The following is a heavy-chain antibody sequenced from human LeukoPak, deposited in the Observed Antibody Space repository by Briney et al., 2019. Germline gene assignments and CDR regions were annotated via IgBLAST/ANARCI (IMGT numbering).Heavy chain of an antibody. J-gene: IGHJ3*02. D-gene: IGHD3-3*01. CDR3: ARERYAFDI. V-gene: IGHV3-23*01. Sequence: GGSLRLSCAASGFTFSSYGMSWVRLAPGKGLEWASGLSGSGSNTYYADSVKGRFTISRDNSKNTLYLQMNSLRAEDTAVYYCARERYAFDIWGQGTMVTVSS. CDR1: GFTFSSYG. CDR2: LSGSGSNT.